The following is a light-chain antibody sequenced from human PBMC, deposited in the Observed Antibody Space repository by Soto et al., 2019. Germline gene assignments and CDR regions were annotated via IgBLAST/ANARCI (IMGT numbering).Light chain of an antibody. Sequence: QSALTQPASVSGSPVQSITISCTGSSSDIGAYNYVSWFQQYPGKAPKLIISEVSNRPSGVSNRFSGSKSGTAASLTISGLQTEDEADYFCFSFTTDWTHVFGTGTKVTV. CDR1: SSDIGAYNY. V-gene: IGLV2-14*01. J-gene: IGLJ1*01. CDR2: EVS. CDR3: FSFTTDWTHV.